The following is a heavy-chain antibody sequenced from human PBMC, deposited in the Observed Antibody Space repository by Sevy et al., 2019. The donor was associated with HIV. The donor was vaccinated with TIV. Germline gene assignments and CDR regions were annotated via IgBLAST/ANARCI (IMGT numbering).Heavy chain of an antibody. CDR2: ISGSGGST. V-gene: IGHV3-23*01. Sequence: GGSLRLSCAASGFTFSSYAMNWVRQAPGKGLEWVSAISGSGGSTYYADSVKGRFTISRDNSKNTLYLQMNSLRAEDTAVYYCAKDYSSSWYELDYWGQGTLVTVSS. J-gene: IGHJ4*02. D-gene: IGHD6-13*01. CDR3: AKDYSSSWYELDY. CDR1: GFTFSSYA.